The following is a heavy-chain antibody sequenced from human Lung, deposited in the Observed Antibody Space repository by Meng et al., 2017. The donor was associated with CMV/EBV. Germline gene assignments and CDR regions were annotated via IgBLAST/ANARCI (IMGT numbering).Heavy chain of an antibody. V-gene: IGHV3-30*04. J-gene: IGHJ4*02. Sequence: GESLKISCAASGFTFSSYAMHWVRQAPGKGLEWVAVISYDGSNNYYADSVKGRFTISRDNSKNTLYLQMNSLRDEDTAVYDCARDRTAGLCFGELVYGPDLAYWGQGTLVTFSS. CDR2: ISYDGSNN. CDR3: ARDRTAGLCFGELVYGPDLAY. CDR1: GFTFSSYA. D-gene: IGHD3-10*01.